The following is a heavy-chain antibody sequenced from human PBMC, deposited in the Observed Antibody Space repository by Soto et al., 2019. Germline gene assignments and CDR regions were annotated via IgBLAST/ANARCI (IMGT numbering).Heavy chain of an antibody. CDR3: ARVALYDFWSGFASGYYYGMDV. CDR2: ISAYNGNT. D-gene: IGHD3-3*01. Sequence: QVQLVQSGAEVKKPGASVKVSCKASGYTFTSYGISWVRQAPGQGLEWMGWISAYNGNTNYAQKLQGRVTMTTDTSTSTAYMELRSLRSDDTAVYYCARVALYDFWSGFASGYYYGMDVWGQGTTVTVSS. V-gene: IGHV1-18*01. J-gene: IGHJ6*02. CDR1: GYTFTSYG.